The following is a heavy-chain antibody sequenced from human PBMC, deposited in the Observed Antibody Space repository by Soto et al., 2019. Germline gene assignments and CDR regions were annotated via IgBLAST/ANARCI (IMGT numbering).Heavy chain of an antibody. D-gene: IGHD3-22*01. CDR2: ITYDGSNK. V-gene: IGHV3-30*18. Sequence: QVHLVESGGGVVQPGRSLRLSCAASGFTVSNYGMHWVRQAPGKGLEWVAVITYDGSNKYYADSVKGRFTISRDNSENTLSLQLNSLTAEDTAVYYCANDWRLNDRSDLDAFDICGQGTMVTVSS. CDR1: GFTVSNYG. J-gene: IGHJ3*02. CDR3: ANDWRLNDRSDLDAFDI.